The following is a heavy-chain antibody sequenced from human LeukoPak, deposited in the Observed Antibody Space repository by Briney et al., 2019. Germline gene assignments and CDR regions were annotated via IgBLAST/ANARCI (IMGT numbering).Heavy chain of an antibody. D-gene: IGHD3-10*01. CDR3: ARTRVYYGSGSYYILQYYFDY. CDR2: ISSRSTYI. Sequence: GGSLRLSCAASGFTINNYAMNWVRQAPRKGLEWVSSISSRSTYIYYADSVKGRFTISRDNAKNSLYLQMNSLRAEDTAVYYCARTRVYYGSGSYYILQYYFDYWGQGTLVTVSS. CDR1: GFTINNYA. J-gene: IGHJ4*02. V-gene: IGHV3-21*01.